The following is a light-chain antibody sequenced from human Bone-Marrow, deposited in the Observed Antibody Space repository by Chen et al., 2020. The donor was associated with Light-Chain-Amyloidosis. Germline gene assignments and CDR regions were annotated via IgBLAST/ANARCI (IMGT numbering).Light chain of an antibody. CDR1: QSVSSN. Sequence: EIVMTQSPATLSVSPGERATLSCRASQSVSSNLAWYQQKPGQAPRLLIYGASTRATGIPARFSGSGSVTEFTLTISSMQSEDFAVYYCQQYNNWPPVTFGQGTKLEIK. CDR3: QQYNNWPPVT. V-gene: IGKV3-15*01. CDR2: GAS. J-gene: IGKJ2*01.